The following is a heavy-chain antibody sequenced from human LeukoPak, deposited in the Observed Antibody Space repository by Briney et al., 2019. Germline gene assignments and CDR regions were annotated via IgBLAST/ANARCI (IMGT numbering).Heavy chain of an antibody. Sequence: GRSLRLSCAASGFTFTNFAMHWVRQAPGKGLEWVSGISWNSGSIGYADSVKGRFTISRDNAKNSLYLQMNSLRAEDTALYYCAKDIKTVTTWEFDYWGQGTLVTVSS. CDR2: ISWNSGSI. D-gene: IGHD4-17*01. J-gene: IGHJ4*02. CDR1: GFTFTNFA. CDR3: AKDIKTVTTWEFDY. V-gene: IGHV3-9*01.